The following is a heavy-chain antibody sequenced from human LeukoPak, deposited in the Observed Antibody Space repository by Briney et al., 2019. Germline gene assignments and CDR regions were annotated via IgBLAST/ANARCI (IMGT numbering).Heavy chain of an antibody. J-gene: IGHJ5*02. Sequence: ASETLSLTCAVYGGAFSGYYWSWIRQPPGKGLEWIGYIYYSGSTNYNPSLKSRVTISVDTSKNQFSLKLSSVTAADTAVYYCARDIGPRRYCSSTSCSFDPWGQGTLVTVSS. CDR1: GGAFSGYY. V-gene: IGHV4-59*12. CDR3: ARDIGPRRYCSSTSCSFDP. CDR2: IYYSGST. D-gene: IGHD2-2*01.